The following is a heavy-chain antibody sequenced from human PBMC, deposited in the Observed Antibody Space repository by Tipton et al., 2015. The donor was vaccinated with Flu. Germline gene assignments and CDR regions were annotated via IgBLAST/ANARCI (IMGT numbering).Heavy chain of an antibody. V-gene: IGHV4-34*01. CDR1: GGSFSGYY. J-gene: IGHJ4*02. Sequence: TLSLTCAVYGGSFSGYYWSWIRQPPGKGLEWIGEINHSGSTNYNPSLKSRVTISVDTSKNQFSLKLSSVTAADTAVYYCARSGRSGYYYPLDYWGQGTLVTVSS. CDR2: INHSGST. D-gene: IGHD3-22*01. CDR3: ARSGRSGYYYPLDY.